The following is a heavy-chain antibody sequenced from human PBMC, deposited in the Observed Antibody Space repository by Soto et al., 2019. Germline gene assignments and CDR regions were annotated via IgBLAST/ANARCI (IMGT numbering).Heavy chain of an antibody. J-gene: IGHJ4*02. CDR1: GFTFSSYG. CDR3: AKDRSSLMDY. D-gene: IGHD6-13*01. Sequence: GGSLRLSCAASGFTFSSYGMHWVRQAPGKGLEWVAVISYDGSNKYYADSVKGRFTISRDNSKNTLCLQMNSLRAEDTAVYYCAKDRSSLMDYWGQGTLVTVSS. V-gene: IGHV3-30*18. CDR2: ISYDGSNK.